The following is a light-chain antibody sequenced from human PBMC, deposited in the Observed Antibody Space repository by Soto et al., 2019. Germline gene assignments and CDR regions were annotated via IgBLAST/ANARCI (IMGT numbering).Light chain of an antibody. Sequence: QSALTQPASVSGSPGQSITISCTGTSNDVGGYNYVSWYQQHPGKAPKLMIYDVSNRPSGVSNRFSGSKSGNTASLTISGLQAEDEADYYCSSYTSSSTIYVFGTGTKVT. CDR1: SNDVGGYNY. V-gene: IGLV2-14*01. J-gene: IGLJ1*01. CDR2: DVS. CDR3: SSYTSSSTIYV.